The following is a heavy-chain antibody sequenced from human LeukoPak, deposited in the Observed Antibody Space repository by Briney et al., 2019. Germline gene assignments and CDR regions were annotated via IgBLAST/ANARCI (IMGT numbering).Heavy chain of an antibody. D-gene: IGHD3-22*01. Sequence: GASVKVSCKASGGTFSSYAISWVRQAPGQGLEWMRRIIPILGIANYAQKFQGRVTITADKSTSTAYMELSSLRSEDTAVYYCARDPGYYDSKPKNAFDIWGQGTMVTVSS. CDR3: ARDPGYYDSKPKNAFDI. V-gene: IGHV1-69*04. J-gene: IGHJ3*02. CDR2: IIPILGIA. CDR1: GGTFSSYA.